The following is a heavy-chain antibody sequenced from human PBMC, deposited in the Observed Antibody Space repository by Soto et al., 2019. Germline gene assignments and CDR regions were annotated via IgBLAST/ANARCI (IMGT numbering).Heavy chain of an antibody. CDR2: INSDGSST. D-gene: IGHD6-19*01. CDR1: GFTFSSYW. CDR3: ARGGFWGSGWYGDAFDI. Sequence: GESLKISCAASGFTFSSYWMHWVRQAPGKGLVWVSRINSDGSSTSYADSVKGRFTISRDNAKNTLYLQMNSLRAEDTAVYYCARGGFWGSGWYGDAFDIWGQGTMVTVSS. J-gene: IGHJ3*02. V-gene: IGHV3-74*01.